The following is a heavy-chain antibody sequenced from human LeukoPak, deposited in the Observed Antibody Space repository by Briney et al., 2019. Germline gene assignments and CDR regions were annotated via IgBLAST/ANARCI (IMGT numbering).Heavy chain of an antibody. CDR2: ISSSSSYI. Sequence: PGGSLRLSCAASGCTFSSYSMNWVRQAPGKGLEWVSSISSSSSYIYYADSVKGRFTISRDNAKNSLYLQMNSLRAEDTAVYYCARGELLRLYYYYMDVWGKGTTVTVSS. J-gene: IGHJ6*03. D-gene: IGHD1-26*01. CDR1: GCTFSSYS. CDR3: ARGELLRLYYYYMDV. V-gene: IGHV3-21*01.